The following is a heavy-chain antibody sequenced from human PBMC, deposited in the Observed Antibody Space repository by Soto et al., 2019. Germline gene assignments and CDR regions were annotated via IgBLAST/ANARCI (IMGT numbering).Heavy chain of an antibody. Sequence: ASVKVSCKASGYTFTSYGISWVRQAPGQGLEWMGWISAYNGNTNYAQKLQGRVTMTTDTSTSTAYMELRSLRSDDTAVYYCARDSGQMSGWYYYYYGMDVWGQGITVTVSS. CDR2: ISAYNGNT. V-gene: IGHV1-18*01. CDR1: GYTFTSYG. J-gene: IGHJ6*02. D-gene: IGHD6-19*01. CDR3: ARDSGQMSGWYYYYYGMDV.